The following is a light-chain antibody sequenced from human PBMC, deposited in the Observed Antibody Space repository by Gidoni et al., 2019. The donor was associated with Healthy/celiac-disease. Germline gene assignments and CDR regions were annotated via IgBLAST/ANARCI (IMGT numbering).Light chain of an antibody. Sequence: EIVMTQSPATLSVSPGERATLPCRPSQSVSSDLAWYQQKPGQAPRLLIYGASTRATGIPARFSGSGSGTEFTLTITSLQSEDFVVYYCQQYNNWPPNTFGQGTKLEIK. CDR3: QQYNNWPPNT. CDR1: QSVSSD. CDR2: GAS. J-gene: IGKJ2*01. V-gene: IGKV3-15*01.